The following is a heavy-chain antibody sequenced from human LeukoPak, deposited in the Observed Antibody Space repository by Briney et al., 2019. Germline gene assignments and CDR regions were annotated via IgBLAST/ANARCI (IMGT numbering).Heavy chain of an antibody. J-gene: IGHJ4*02. V-gene: IGHV4-4*02. Sequence: SGTLSLTCAVSGGSISSSNWWTWVRQPPGKGLEWIGEVHLDGRTNYNPSLKSRLTMSVDLSENHISLKLTSVTAADTAVYYCAREGGFYRPLDYSGQGTLVTVSS. D-gene: IGHD3-3*01. CDR1: GGSISSSNW. CDR3: AREGGFYRPLDY. CDR2: VHLDGRT.